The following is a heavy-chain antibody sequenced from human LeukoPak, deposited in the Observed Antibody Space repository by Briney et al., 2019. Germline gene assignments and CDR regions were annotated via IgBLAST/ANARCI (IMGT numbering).Heavy chain of an antibody. CDR2: ISAYNGNT. CDR3: ARDYYVSGRPIYY. V-gene: IGHV1-18*01. D-gene: IGHD3-10*01. Sequence: ASVKVSCKASGYTFTSYGISWVRQAPGQGLEWMGWISAYNGNTNYAQKLQGRVTMTTDTSTSTVYMELRSLRSDDTAVYYCARDYYVSGRPIYYWGQGTLVTVSS. CDR1: GYTFTSYG. J-gene: IGHJ4*02.